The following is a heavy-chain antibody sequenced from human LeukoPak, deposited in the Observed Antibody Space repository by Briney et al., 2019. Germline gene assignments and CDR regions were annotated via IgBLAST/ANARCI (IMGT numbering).Heavy chain of an antibody. J-gene: IGHJ6*03. D-gene: IGHD5-24*01. CDR1: GGTFSSYA. V-gene: IGHV1-69*13. CDR2: IIPIFGTA. CDR3: ARDVGRGDGYNYYYYYYMDV. Sequence: TSVKVSCKASGGTFSSYAISWVRQAPGQGLEWMGGIIPIFGTANYAQKFQGRVTITADESTSTAYMELSSLRSEDTAVYYCARDVGRGDGYNYYYYYYMDVWGKGTTVTISS.